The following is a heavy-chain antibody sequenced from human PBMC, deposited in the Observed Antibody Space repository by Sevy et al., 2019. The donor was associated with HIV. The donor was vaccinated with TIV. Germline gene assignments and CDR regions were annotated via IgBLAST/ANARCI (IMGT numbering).Heavy chain of an antibody. CDR1: GFTFSSYS. J-gene: IGHJ3*02. Sequence: GGSLRLSCAASGFTFSSYSMNWVRQAPGKGLEWVSSISSSSSYIYYADSVKGRFTISRDNAKNSLYLQMNSLRAEDTAVYYCAGCIAAAGTPGVFDIWGQGTMVTVSS. V-gene: IGHV3-21*01. D-gene: IGHD6-13*01. CDR3: AGCIAAAGTPGVFDI. CDR2: ISSSSSYI.